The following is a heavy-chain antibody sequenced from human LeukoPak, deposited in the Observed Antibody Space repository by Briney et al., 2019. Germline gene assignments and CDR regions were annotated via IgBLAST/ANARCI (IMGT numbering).Heavy chain of an antibody. V-gene: IGHV4-59*08. D-gene: IGHD3-16*01. CDR1: GGSVSSYY. CDR3: ARRGGLNRGYWYFDL. J-gene: IGHJ2*01. Sequence: SETLSLTCTVSGGSVSSYYWIWIRQPPGKGLEWLGYIYYSGSTKYNPSLKSPVTISLDRSKNQFSLKLRSVTAAHTAVYNCARRGGLNRGYWYFDLWGRGTLVTVSS. CDR2: IYYSGST.